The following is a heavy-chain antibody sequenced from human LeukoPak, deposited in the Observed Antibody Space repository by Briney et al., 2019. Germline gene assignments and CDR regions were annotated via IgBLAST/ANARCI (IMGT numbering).Heavy chain of an antibody. Sequence: SETLSLTCTVSGGSISSYYWSWIRQPPGKGLEWIGYIYYSGSTNYNPSLKSRVTISVKTSKNQFSLKLSSVTAADTAVYYCAREGSTTYYYYYYMDVWGKGTTVTISS. CDR2: IYYSGST. V-gene: IGHV4-59*01. J-gene: IGHJ6*03. CDR3: AREGSTTYYYYYYMDV. CDR1: GGSISSYY. D-gene: IGHD5/OR15-5a*01.